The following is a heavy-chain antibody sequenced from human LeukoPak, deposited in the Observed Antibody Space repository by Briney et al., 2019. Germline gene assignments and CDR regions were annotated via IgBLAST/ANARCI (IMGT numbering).Heavy chain of an antibody. CDR3: TRDGGEGGNSAFDI. J-gene: IGHJ3*02. V-gene: IGHV3-72*01. CDR2: IRRGSNSYTT. CDR1: GFTFSDYI. D-gene: IGHD3-16*01. Sequence: GGSLRLSCAAPGFTFSDYILDWVRQAPGKGLEWVGRIRRGSNSYTTEYAASVKGRFIILRDDSKNSLYLHMNSLKTEDTAVYHCTRDGGEGGNSAFDIWGQGTMVTVSS.